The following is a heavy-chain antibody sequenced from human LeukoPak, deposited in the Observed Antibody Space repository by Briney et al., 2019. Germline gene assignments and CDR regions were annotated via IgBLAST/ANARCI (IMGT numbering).Heavy chain of an antibody. CDR3: ARLARTKYEYQLLPSYYMDV. J-gene: IGHJ6*03. CDR1: GGSISSSSYY. V-gene: IGHV4-39*01. Sequence: MPLETLSLTCTVSGGSISSSSYYWGWIRQPPGKGLEWIGSIYYSGSTYYNPSLKSRVTISVDTSKNQFSLKLSSVTAADTAVYYCARLARTKYEYQLLPSYYMDVWGKGTTVTVSS. CDR2: IYYSGST. D-gene: IGHD2-2*01.